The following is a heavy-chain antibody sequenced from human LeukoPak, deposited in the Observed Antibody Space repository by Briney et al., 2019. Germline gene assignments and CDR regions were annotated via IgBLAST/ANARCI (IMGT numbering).Heavy chain of an antibody. CDR1: GFTFNKCW. D-gene: IGHD3-22*01. CDR2: INPDGRDK. Sequence: GGSLRLSCVVSGFTFNKCWMNWVRQAPGKGLEWVAHINPDGRDKYYVDSVKGRFSTYRDNAENSMYLQMNSLRVEDTAVYYCAREGGYYYDSSGYYYFDYWGQGTLVTVSS. CDR3: AREGGYYYDSSGYYYFDY. J-gene: IGHJ4*02. V-gene: IGHV3-7*01.